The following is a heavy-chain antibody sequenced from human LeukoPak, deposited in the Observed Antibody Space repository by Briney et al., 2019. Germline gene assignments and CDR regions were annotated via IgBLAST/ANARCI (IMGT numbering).Heavy chain of an antibody. CDR3: ARADSSGYQRQFDY. V-gene: IGHV3-53*01. CDR1: GFTVSSNY. J-gene: IGHJ4*02. CDR2: IYSGGST. Sequence: GGSLRLSCAASGFTVSSNYMSWVRQAPGKGLEWVSVIYSGGSTYYADSVKGRFTISRDISKNTLYLQMSSLRAEDTAVYYCARADSSGYQRQFDYWGQGTLVTVSS. D-gene: IGHD3-22*01.